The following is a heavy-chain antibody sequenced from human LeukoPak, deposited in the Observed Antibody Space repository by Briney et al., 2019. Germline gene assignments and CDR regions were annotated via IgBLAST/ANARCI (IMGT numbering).Heavy chain of an antibody. Sequence: SETLSLTCTVSGGSISSYYWGWIRQPPGKGLEWIGSIYYSGSTYYNPSLKSRVTISVDTSKNQFSLKLSSVTAADTAVYYCARDLTLIWSGYPVGAIDYWGQGTLVTVSS. CDR1: GGSISSYY. CDR3: ARDLTLIWSGYPVGAIDY. V-gene: IGHV4-39*07. CDR2: IYYSGST. D-gene: IGHD3-3*01. J-gene: IGHJ4*02.